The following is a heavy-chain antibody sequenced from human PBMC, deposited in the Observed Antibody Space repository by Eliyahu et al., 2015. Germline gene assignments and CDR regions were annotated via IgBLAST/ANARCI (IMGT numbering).Heavy chain of an antibody. CDR2: IWYDGSNK. Sequence: QVQLVESGGGVVQPGRSLRLSXAXSGFXFXSYGMHWVRQAPGKGLEWVAVIWYDGSNKYYADSVKGRFTISRDNSKNTLYLQMNSLRAEDTAVYYCAREGSSSSHTYYYYGMDVWGQGTTVTVSS. D-gene: IGHD6-6*01. CDR1: GFXFXSYG. V-gene: IGHV3-33*01. CDR3: AREGSSSSHTYYYYGMDV. J-gene: IGHJ6*02.